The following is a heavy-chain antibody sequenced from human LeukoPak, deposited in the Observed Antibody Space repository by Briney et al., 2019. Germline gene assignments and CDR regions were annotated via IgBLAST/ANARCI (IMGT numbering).Heavy chain of an antibody. J-gene: IGHJ4*02. Sequence: GGSLRLSCAASGFTFSNYAMYWVRQAPGKGLEWVSAVSGRDDSTYYADSVKGRFTISRDNSKNTLYLQMNSLRAEDTAVYYCAKDLVEMATSWGQGTLVTVSS. V-gene: IGHV3-23*01. CDR2: VSGRDDST. D-gene: IGHD5-24*01. CDR1: GFTFSNYA. CDR3: AKDLVEMATS.